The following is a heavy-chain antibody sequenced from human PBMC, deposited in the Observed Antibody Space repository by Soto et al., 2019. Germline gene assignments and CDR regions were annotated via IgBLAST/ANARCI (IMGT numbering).Heavy chain of an antibody. CDR2: IWYDGSNK. Sequence: PGGSLRLSCAASDFTFITYALHWVRQSPGKGLEWVAVIWYDGSNKYYADSVKGRFTISRDNSKNTLYLQMDSLRAEDTAVYYCARDRESYSSSWSYLQEWGQGXLVTVYS. CDR1: DFTFITYA. V-gene: IGHV3-33*01. CDR3: ARDRESYSSSWSYLQE. D-gene: IGHD6-13*01. J-gene: IGHJ1*01.